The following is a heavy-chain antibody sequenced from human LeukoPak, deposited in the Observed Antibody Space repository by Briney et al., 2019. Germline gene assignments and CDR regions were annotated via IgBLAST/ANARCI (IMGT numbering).Heavy chain of an antibody. V-gene: IGHV3-23*01. CDR2: ISGGGGST. CDR3: AKDRDYYDSSGYYLDYFDY. D-gene: IGHD3-22*01. J-gene: IGHJ4*02. CDR1: RFPFSSYA. Sequence: GGSLRLSCAASRFPFSSYAMSWVRQAPGKGLEWVSAISGGGGSTYYADSVKGRFTISRDNSKNTLYLQMNSLRAEDTAVYYCAKDRDYYDSSGYYLDYFDYWGQGTLVTVSS.